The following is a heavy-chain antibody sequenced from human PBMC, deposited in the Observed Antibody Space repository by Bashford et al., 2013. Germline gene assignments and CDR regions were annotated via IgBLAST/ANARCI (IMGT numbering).Heavy chain of an antibody. CDR3: ASGVAAAGTWTNYGMDV. CDR1: GYTFTSYA. J-gene: IGHJ6*02. V-gene: IGHV1-3*01. CDR2: INAGNGNT. Sequence: ASVKVSCKASGYTFTSYAMHWVRQAPGQRLEWMGWINAGNGNTKYSQKFQGRVTITRDTSASTAYMELSSLRSEDTAVYYCASGVAAAGTWTNYGMDVWGQGTTVTVSS. D-gene: IGHD6-13*01.